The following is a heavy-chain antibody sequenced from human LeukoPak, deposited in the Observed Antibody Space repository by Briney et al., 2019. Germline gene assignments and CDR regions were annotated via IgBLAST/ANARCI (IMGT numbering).Heavy chain of an antibody. D-gene: IGHD6-19*01. CDR2: ISGSGGST. CDR3: AKDQGIAVAGILDY. V-gene: IGHV3-23*01. CDR1: GFTFSSYA. J-gene: IGHJ4*02. Sequence: GGSLRLSCAASGFTFSSYAMSWVRQAPGKGLEWVSAISGSGGSTYYADSVKGRFTISRDNSKNTLYLQMNSLGAEDTAVYYCAKDQGIAVAGILDYWGQGTLVTVSS.